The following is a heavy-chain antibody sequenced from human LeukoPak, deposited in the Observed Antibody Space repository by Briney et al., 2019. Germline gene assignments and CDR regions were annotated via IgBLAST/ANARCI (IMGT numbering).Heavy chain of an antibody. CDR2: IIPIFGTA. J-gene: IGHJ5*02. CDR3: AGSLRFLEWLPQFDP. Sequence: SVKVSCKASGGTFSSYAISWVRQAPGQGLEWMGRIIPIFGTANYAQKFQGRVTITTDESTSTAYMELSSLRSEDTAVYYRAGSLRFLEWLPQFDPWGQGTLVTVSS. D-gene: IGHD3-3*01. V-gene: IGHV1-69*05. CDR1: GGTFSSYA.